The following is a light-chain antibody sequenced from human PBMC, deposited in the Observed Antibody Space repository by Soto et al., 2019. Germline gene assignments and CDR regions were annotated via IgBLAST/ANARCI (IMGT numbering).Light chain of an antibody. Sequence: QSVLTQPASVSGSPGQSITISCTGTSSDVGGYNYVSWYQQHPGKAPKLIIFEVNSRPSGVSNRFSGSKSGSAASLTISGLQAEDEADYYCSSYSSTSTPYVFGGGTKVTVL. V-gene: IGLV2-14*01. J-gene: IGLJ1*01. CDR3: SSYSSTSTPYV. CDR2: EVN. CDR1: SSDVGGYNY.